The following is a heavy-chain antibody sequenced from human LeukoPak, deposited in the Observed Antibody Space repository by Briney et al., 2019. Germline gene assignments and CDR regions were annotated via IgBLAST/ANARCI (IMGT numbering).Heavy chain of an antibody. Sequence: PGASLRLSCAASGFTFNNYAMNWVRQAPGKGLEWVSALTSSGSTYYADSVKCRFKISRDNYKNTLYLQMNSLRAEETAIYYAAKDLYGDYDFDCWGRGPLVTVSS. CDR1: GFTFNNYA. CDR2: LTSSGST. V-gene: IGHV3-23*01. CDR3: AKDLYGDYDFDC. J-gene: IGHJ4*02. D-gene: IGHD4-17*01.